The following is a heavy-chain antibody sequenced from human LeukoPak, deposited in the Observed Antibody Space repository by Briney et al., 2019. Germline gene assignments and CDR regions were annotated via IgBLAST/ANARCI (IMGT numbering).Heavy chain of an antibody. V-gene: IGHV4-34*01. D-gene: IGHD3-3*01. Sequence: PSETLSLTCAVYGGSFSGYYWSWIRQPPGKGLEWIGEINHSGSTNYNPTLKSRVTISVDTSKNQISLKLSSVTAADTAVYYCARDHFRVTIFGVVSPRWFDPWGQGTLVTVSS. CDR3: ARDHFRVTIFGVVSPRWFDP. CDR2: INHSGST. J-gene: IGHJ5*02. CDR1: GGSFSGYY.